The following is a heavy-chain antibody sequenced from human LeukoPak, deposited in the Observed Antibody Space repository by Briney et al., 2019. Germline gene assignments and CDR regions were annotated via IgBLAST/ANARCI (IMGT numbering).Heavy chain of an antibody. Sequence: GASVKVSCKASGYTFTGYYMHWVRQATGQGLEWMGWMNPNSGNTGYAQKFQGRVTMTRNTSISTAYMELSSLRSEDTAVYYCARGVARRYYDFDYWGQGTLVTVSS. D-gene: IGHD1-26*01. CDR2: MNPNSGNT. V-gene: IGHV1-8*02. CDR3: ARGVARRYYDFDY. CDR1: GYTFTGYY. J-gene: IGHJ4*02.